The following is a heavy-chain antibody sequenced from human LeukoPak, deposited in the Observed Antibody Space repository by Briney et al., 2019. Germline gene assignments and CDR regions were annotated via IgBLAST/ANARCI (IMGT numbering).Heavy chain of an antibody. CDR2: IYYSGST. CDR3: AKGYSYGFYYYYYMDV. J-gene: IGHJ6*03. V-gene: IGHV4-59*01. D-gene: IGHD5-18*01. CDR1: GGSISSYY. Sequence: SETLSLTCTVSGGSISSYYWSWIRQPPGKGLEWIGYIYYSGSTNYNPSLKSRVTISVDTSKNQFSLKLSSVTAADTAVYYCAKGYSYGFYYYYYMDVWGKGTTVTVSS.